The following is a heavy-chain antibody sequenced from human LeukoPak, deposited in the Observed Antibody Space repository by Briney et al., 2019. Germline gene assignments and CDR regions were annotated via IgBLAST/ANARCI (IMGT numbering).Heavy chain of an antibody. D-gene: IGHD1-26*01. Sequence: SETLSLTCAVYGGSFSGYYWSWIRQPPGKGLEWIGEMNHSGSTNNNPSLKSRVTFSVDTSKNQFSLKMSSVTAADTAVYYCAVGFGILRFWGDGTLGTVSS. J-gene: IGHJ4*01. CDR3: AVGFGILRF. CDR1: GGSFSGYY. CDR2: MNHSGST. V-gene: IGHV4-34*01.